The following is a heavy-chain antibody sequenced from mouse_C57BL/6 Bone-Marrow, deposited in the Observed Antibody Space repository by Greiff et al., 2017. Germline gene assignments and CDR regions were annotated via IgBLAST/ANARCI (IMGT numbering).Heavy chain of an antibody. D-gene: IGHD1-1*01. CDR2: IDPSDSYT. CDR1: GYTFTSYW. V-gene: IGHV1-50*01. J-gene: IGHJ3*01. CDR3: ARDGYYVSSWFAY. Sequence: VQLQQPGAELVKPGASVKLSCKASGYTFTSYWMQWVKQRPGQGLEWIGEIDPSDSYTNYNQKFKGKATLTVDTSSSTAYMQHSSLTSEDSAVYYCARDGYYVSSWFAYWGQGTLVTGSA.